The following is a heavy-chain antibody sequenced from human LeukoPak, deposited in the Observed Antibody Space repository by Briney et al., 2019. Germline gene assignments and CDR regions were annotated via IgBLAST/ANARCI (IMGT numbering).Heavy chain of an antibody. V-gene: IGHV4-4*07. J-gene: IGHJ5*02. CDR1: GGSISSYY. Sequence: PSEALSLTCSVSGGSISSYYWSWIRQPAGKGLEWIGRIYSSGTITYNPSLQSRVTMSVDTSKNEFSLKMSSVTAADTAVYYCTRDSGTTGEVKFDPWGQGTLVAVSS. CDR3: TRDSGTTGEVKFDP. D-gene: IGHD3-10*01. CDR2: IYSSGTI.